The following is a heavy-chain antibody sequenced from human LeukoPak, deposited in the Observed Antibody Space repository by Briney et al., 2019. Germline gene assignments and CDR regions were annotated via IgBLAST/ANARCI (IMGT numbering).Heavy chain of an antibody. CDR3: ARVGVLGSRWYYFDY. CDR2: IYYSGST. V-gene: IGHV4-39*07. J-gene: IGHJ4*02. CDR1: GGSISSSSYY. D-gene: IGHD6-13*01. Sequence: SETLSLTCTVSGGSISSSSYYWGWIRQPPGKGLEWIGSIYYSGSTCYNPSLKSRVTISVDTSKNQFSLKLSSVTAADTAVYYCARVGVLGSRWYYFDYWGQGTLVTVSS.